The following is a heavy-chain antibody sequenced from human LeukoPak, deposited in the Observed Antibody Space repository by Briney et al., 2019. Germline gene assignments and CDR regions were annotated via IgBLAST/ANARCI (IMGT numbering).Heavy chain of an antibody. D-gene: IGHD6-13*01. CDR1: GFTFSSYA. J-gene: IGHJ4*02. V-gene: IGHV3-30-3*01. CDR3: ARDDAAAGTFDY. Sequence: GRSLRLSCAASGFTFSSYAMHWVRQAPGKGLEWVAVISYDGSNKYYADSVKGRFTISRDNSKNTLYLQMNSLRVEDSGIYYCARDDAAAGTFDYWGQGTLITVSS. CDR2: ISYDGSNK.